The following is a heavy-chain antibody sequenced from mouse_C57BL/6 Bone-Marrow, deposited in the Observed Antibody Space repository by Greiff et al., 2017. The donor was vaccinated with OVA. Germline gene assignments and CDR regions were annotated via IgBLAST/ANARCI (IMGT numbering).Heavy chain of an antibody. CDR1: GYTFTDYE. CDR2: IDPETGGT. CDR3: TSGGAMDY. V-gene: IGHV1-15*01. J-gene: IGHJ4*01. Sequence: QVQLKQSGAELVRPGASVTLSCKASGYTFTDYEMHWVKQTPVHGLEWIGAIDPETGGTDYNQKFKGKAILTADKSSSTAYMELSSLTSEDSAVYCGTSGGAMDYWGQGTSVTVSS.